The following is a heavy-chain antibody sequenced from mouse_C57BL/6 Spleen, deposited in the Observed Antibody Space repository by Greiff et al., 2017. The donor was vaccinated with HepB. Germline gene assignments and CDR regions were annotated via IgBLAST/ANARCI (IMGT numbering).Heavy chain of an antibody. Sequence: LQQPGAELVKPGASVKMSCKASGYTFTSYWITWVKQRPGQGLEWIGDIYPGSGSTNYNEKFKSKATLTVDTSSSTAYMQLSSLTSEDSAVYYCARSVITTDWYFDVWGTGTTVTVSS. CDR2: IYPGSGST. J-gene: IGHJ1*03. CDR1: GYTFTSYW. CDR3: ARSVITTDWYFDV. D-gene: IGHD1-1*01. V-gene: IGHV1-55*01.